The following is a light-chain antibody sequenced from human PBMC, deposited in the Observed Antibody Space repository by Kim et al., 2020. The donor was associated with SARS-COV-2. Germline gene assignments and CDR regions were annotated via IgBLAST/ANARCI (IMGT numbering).Light chain of an antibody. CDR2: QDS. CDR3: QAWDSSTAV. V-gene: IGLV3-1*01. J-gene: IGLJ3*02. CDR1: ELGDKY. Sequence: SYELTQPPSVSVSPGQTASITCSGDELGDKYACWYQQKPGQSPVLVIYQDSKRPSGIPERFSGPNSGNTATLTISGTQAMDEADYYCQAWDSSTAVFGGGTQLTVL.